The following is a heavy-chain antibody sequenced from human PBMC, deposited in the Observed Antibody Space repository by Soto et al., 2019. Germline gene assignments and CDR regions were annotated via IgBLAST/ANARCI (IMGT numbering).Heavy chain of an antibody. CDR3: AEAARFFGWGGEEY. D-gene: IGHD3-3*01. V-gene: IGHV1-58*01. CDR2: IVVGSGNK. Sequence: SVKVSFKACRFTFTISAWQSVRQARGQRLEWIGWIVVGSGNKNYAQKFHERVTITRDMSTSTAYMEVSSLRPEDTDVYYCAEAARFFGWGGEEYWGQGTMVTVSS. J-gene: IGHJ4*02. CDR1: RFTFTISA.